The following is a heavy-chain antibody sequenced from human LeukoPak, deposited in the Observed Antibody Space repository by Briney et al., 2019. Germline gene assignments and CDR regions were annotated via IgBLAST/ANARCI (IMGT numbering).Heavy chain of an antibody. CDR2: INPTGGST. J-gene: IGHJ4*02. CDR3: ARGRVRGVMSPYYFDY. Sequence: ASVTVSCKASGYTFPSYFMHWVRQAPGQGLEWMGIINPTGGSTTYAQKFQGRVTMTRDTSTSTVYMELSSLRSDDTAVYYCARGRVRGVMSPYYFDYWGQGTLVTVSS. D-gene: IGHD3-10*01. V-gene: IGHV1-46*01. CDR1: GYTFPSYF.